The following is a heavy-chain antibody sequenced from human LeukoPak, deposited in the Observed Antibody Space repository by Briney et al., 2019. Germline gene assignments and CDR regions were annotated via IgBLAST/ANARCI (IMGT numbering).Heavy chain of an antibody. V-gene: IGHV3-30*18. CDR1: GFTFSSYS. CDR3: AKGIQLWLLIDAFDI. CDR2: ISYDGSNK. D-gene: IGHD5-18*01. J-gene: IGHJ3*02. Sequence: GGSLRLSCAASGFTFSSYSMNWVRQAPGKGLEWVAVISYDGSNKYYADSVKGRFTISRDNSKNTLYLQMNSLRAEDTAVYYCAKGIQLWLLIDAFDIWGQGTMVTVSS.